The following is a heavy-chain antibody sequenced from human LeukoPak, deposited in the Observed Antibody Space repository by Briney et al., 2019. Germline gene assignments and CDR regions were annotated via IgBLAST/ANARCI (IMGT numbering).Heavy chain of an antibody. Sequence: ASETLSLTCTVSGGSISSSSYYWGWIRQPPGRGLEWIGYIDHTGITNYNPSLKSRVIISVDKSKNQVSLKLSSVTAADTAVYYCARDGSIRTATGSPLDPWGQGTLVTVSS. J-gene: IGHJ5*02. CDR2: IDHTGIT. D-gene: IGHD6-13*01. V-gene: IGHV4-61*05. CDR3: ARDGSIRTATGSPLDP. CDR1: GGSISSSSYY.